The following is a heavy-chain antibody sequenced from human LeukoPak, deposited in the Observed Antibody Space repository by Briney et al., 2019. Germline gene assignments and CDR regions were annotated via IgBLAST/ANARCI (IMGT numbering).Heavy chain of an antibody. CDR1: GGSINNSY. CDR2: IYYSGST. Sequence: SETLSLTCTVSGGSINNSYWTWIRQPPGKGLEWIGHIYYSGSTNYSPSLKSRVTISVDTSKNQFSLKLSSVTAADTAVYYCARTTEAHSWRTRYYDYYMDVWGKGTTVTVSS. J-gene: IGHJ6*03. CDR3: ARTTEAHSWRTRYYDYYMDV. V-gene: IGHV4-59*01. D-gene: IGHD6-13*01.